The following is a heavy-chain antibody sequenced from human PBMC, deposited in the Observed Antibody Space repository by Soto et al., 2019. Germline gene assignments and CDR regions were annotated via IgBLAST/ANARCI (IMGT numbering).Heavy chain of an antibody. Sequence: SETLSLTCAVYGGSFSGYYWSWIRQPPGKGLEWIGEINHSGSTNYNPSLRRRVTISVDTSKKQFSLKLSSVTAAETAVYYCARELRYYDSSGYYYFDYWGQGTMVTVSS. CDR3: ARELRYYDSSGYYYFDY. D-gene: IGHD3-22*01. J-gene: IGHJ4*02. CDR2: INHSGST. V-gene: IGHV4-34*01. CDR1: GGSFSGYY.